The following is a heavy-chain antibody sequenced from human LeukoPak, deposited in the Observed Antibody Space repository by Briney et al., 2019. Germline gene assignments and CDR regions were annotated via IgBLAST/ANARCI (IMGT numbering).Heavy chain of an antibody. J-gene: IGHJ4*02. CDR3: ARAQYSYYDY. CDR1: GFTFSSYS. CDR2: ISSGSTTR. Sequence: GGSLRLSCAASGFTFSSYSMNWVCQAPGKGLEWVSYISSGSTTRYYADSVKGRFTISRDNAKNSLYLQMNRLRAEDTAVYYCARAQYSYYDYWGQGTLVTVSS. D-gene: IGHD4-11*01. V-gene: IGHV3-48*04.